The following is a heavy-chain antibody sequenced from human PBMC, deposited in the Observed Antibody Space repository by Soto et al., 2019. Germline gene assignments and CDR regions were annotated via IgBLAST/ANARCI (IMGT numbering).Heavy chain of an antibody. CDR3: GAYCSRTSCYDWFDP. CDR1: GGSIGSSSYY. Sequence: SETLSLTCSVSGGSIGSSSYYFGWIRQPPGKGLEWIGSLYYTGTTYYNSSLKSRVTISADKSQNQFSLRLSSVTAADTAVYYCGAYCSRTSCYDWFDPWGQGTLVTVPQ. D-gene: IGHD2-2*01. V-gene: IGHV4-39*01. J-gene: IGHJ5*02. CDR2: LYYTGTT.